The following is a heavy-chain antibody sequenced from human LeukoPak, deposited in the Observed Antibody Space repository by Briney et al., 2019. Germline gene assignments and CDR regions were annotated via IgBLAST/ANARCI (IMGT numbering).Heavy chain of an antibody. D-gene: IGHD2-2*01. CDR1: GFTVSSNY. Sequence: PGGSLRLSCAASGFTVSSNYMSWVRQAPVKALEWVSVIYSGGGTYYADSVKGRFTISRDNAKNSLYLQMNSLRDEDTAVYYCARDRLVAAENYWGQGTLVTVSS. V-gene: IGHV3-53*01. CDR2: IYSGGGT. CDR3: ARDRLVAAENY. J-gene: IGHJ4*02.